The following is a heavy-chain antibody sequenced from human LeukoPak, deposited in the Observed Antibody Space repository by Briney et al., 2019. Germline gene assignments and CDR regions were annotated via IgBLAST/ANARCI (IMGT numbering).Heavy chain of an antibody. V-gene: IGHV4-39*07. D-gene: IGHD3-16*02. J-gene: IGHJ4*02. CDR1: GGSIISSSFW. CDR3: ARAPYYDYVWGSYRYYFDY. Sequence: SETLSLTCTVSGGSIISSSFWWGWIRQPPGKGLEWIGSIYYSGVSYYNTSLKSRVTISVHTSKNQFSLKLSSVTAADTAVYYCARAPYYDYVWGSYRYYFDYWGQGTLVTVSS. CDR2: IYYSGVS.